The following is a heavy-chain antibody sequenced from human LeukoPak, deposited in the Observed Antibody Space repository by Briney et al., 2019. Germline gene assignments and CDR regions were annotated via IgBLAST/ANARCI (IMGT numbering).Heavy chain of an antibody. CDR3: ATQYCSSTSCCAFGY. V-gene: IGHV3-23*01. CDR1: GFTFSSYA. D-gene: IGHD2-2*01. J-gene: IGHJ4*02. CDR2: ISGSGGST. Sequence: TGGSLRLSCAASGFTFSSYAMSWVRQAPGKGLEWVSAISGSGGSTYYADSVKGRFTISRDNSKNTLYLQMNSLRAEDTAVYYCATQYCSSTSCCAFGYWGQGTLVTVSS.